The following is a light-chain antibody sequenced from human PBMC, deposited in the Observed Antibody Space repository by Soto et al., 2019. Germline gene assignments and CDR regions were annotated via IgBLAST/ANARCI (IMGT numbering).Light chain of an antibody. Sequence: EIVLTQSPATLSLSPGERATLSCRASQSVDSYLAWYQQKPGQAPRLLIYDASNRATGIPARFSGSGSGTDFTLTISSLEPEDFAVYYCQYYGSSPWTFGQGTKVEIK. CDR2: DAS. CDR3: QYYGSSPWT. J-gene: IGKJ1*01. V-gene: IGKV3-11*01. CDR1: QSVDSY.